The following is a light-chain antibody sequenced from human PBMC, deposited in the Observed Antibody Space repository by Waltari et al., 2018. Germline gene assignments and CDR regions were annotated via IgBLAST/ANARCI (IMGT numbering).Light chain of an antibody. CDR3: QQYGSPST. J-gene: IGKJ2*01. V-gene: IGKV3-20*01. CDR2: GSS. Sequence: EIVLTQAPGTLSLSPGERAILSCRASESVSTNYLAWYQQKPGQAPRLLIVGSSIRATGIPDRFSGSGSGTDFTLTISRVEPQDFAVYYCQQYGSPSTFGQGTKLDIK. CDR1: ESVSTNY.